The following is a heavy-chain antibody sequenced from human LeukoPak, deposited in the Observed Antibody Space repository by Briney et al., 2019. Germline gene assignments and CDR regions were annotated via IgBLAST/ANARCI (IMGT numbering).Heavy chain of an antibody. Sequence: SETLSLTCTVSGASLSSGSDYWTWIRQPAGEGLEWIGQIYSSGSTNYSPSLTSRVTISADTSKNQFFLKINSVTAADTAVCYCAREKHNDFDYWGQGTLVTVSS. CDR2: IYSSGST. CDR3: AREKHNDFDY. V-gene: IGHV4-61*10. D-gene: IGHD5-24*01. CDR1: GASLSSGSDY. J-gene: IGHJ4*02.